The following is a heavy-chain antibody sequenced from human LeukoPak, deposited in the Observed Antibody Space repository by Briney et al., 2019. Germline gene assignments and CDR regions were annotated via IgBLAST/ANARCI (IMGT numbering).Heavy chain of an antibody. J-gene: IGHJ3*02. CDR3: ARLIVVVVAATPSGAFDI. Sequence: ASETLSLTCAAYGGSFSLYYWTWIRQSPGKGLEWIGEINHSGNTNYNPSLKSRVTISVDTSKNQFSLQVTSVTAADTAVYYCARLIVVVVAATPSGAFDIWGQGTMVTVSS. V-gene: IGHV4-34*01. D-gene: IGHD2-15*01. CDR2: INHSGNT. CDR1: GGSFSLYY.